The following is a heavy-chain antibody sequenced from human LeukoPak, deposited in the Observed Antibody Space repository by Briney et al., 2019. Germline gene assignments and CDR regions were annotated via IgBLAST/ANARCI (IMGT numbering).Heavy chain of an antibody. Sequence: ASVKVSCKASGYTFTNYHMYWVRQAPGQGLEWMGRINPSSGDTNYEQKFQGRVTMTRDTSISTAYMELSRLRSDDTAVYYCARDSRIAVAAYYFAYWGQGTLVTVSS. CDR2: INPSSGDT. D-gene: IGHD6-19*01. CDR3: ARDSRIAVAAYYFAY. CDR1: GYTFTNYH. J-gene: IGHJ4*02. V-gene: IGHV1-2*06.